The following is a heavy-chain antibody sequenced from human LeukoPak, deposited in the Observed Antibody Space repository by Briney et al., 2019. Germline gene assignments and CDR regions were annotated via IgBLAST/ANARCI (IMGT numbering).Heavy chain of an antibody. D-gene: IGHD3-22*01. Sequence: ETLSLTCAVYGGSFSGYYWSWIRQPPGKGLEWVGRIKSKTDGGTTDYAAPVKGRFTISRDDSKNTLYLQMNSLKTEDTAVYYCTSSGYLWSQGTLVTVSS. J-gene: IGHJ4*02. CDR1: GGSFSGYY. CDR3: TSSGYL. V-gene: IGHV3-15*01. CDR2: IKSKTDGGTT.